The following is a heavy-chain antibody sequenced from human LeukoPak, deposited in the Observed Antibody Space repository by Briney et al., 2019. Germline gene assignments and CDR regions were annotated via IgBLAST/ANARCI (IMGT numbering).Heavy chain of an antibody. J-gene: IGHJ4*02. V-gene: IGHV3-30*02. D-gene: IGHD3-3*01. CDR1: GFTFSSYG. CDR3: ARQYEYYFDY. Sequence: GGSLRLSCAASGFTFSSYGMHWVRQAPGKGLEWVAFIRYDETNKYYADSVKGRFTISRDSSKNTLYLQMNSLRAEDTAVYYCARQYEYYFDYWGQGTLVTVSS. CDR2: IRYDETNK.